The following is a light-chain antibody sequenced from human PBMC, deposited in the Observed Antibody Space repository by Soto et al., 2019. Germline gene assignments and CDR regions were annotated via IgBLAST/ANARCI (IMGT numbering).Light chain of an antibody. CDR2: DVS. CDR3: QLYYDYWT. V-gene: IGKV1-5*01. J-gene: IGKJ1*01. Sequence: DVQMTQSPSTLSASVGDRVTITCRASQIISNKLAWYQQKLGKAPSLLIYDVSTLGSGVPSRFSGSGSATAFTLNITRLQSDDFATYFCQLYYDYWTFGQGTKVEIK. CDR1: QIISNK.